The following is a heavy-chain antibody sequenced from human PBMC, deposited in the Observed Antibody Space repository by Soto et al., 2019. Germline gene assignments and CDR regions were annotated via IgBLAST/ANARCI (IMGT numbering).Heavy chain of an antibody. Sequence: PGGSLRLSCAASGFTFSGYAMSWVRQAPGKGLEWVSSITATGGHTYYADTVKGRFTISRDNSKNTLYLQMNSLRAEDTAVYFCAKAWQLDYYYYGMDVWGQGTTVTVSS. J-gene: IGHJ6*02. CDR2: ITATGGHT. V-gene: IGHV3-23*01. CDR3: AKAWQLDYYYYGMDV. CDR1: GFTFSGYA. D-gene: IGHD6-6*01.